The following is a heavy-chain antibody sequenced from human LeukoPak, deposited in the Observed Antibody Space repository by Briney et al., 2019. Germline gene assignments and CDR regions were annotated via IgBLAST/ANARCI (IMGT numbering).Heavy chain of an antibody. CDR1: GFTFGLYS. V-gene: IGHV3-21*01. J-gene: IGHJ4*02. CDR2: ISSSSTYI. CDR3: AREPVAGTAPR. D-gene: IGHD6-19*01. Sequence: GGSLRLSCAASGFTFGLYSMNWVRQAPGKGLEWVSSISSSSTYIYYADSVKGRFAISRDNAKNSLYLQMNSLAAEDTAVYYCAREPVAGTAPRWGQGTLVTVSS.